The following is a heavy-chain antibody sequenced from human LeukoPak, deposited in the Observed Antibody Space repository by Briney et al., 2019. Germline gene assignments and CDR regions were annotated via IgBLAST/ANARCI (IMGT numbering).Heavy chain of an antibody. V-gene: IGHV4-34*01. Sequence: SETLSLTCAVYGGSFNGYYWSWIRQPPGKGLEWIGEINHSGSTYYNASLESRVTISVDTSKNQFSLKLSSVTAADTAVYYCARAYSSSWYFNWFDPWGQGTLVTVSS. CDR3: ARAYSSSWYFNWFDP. CDR2: INHSGST. D-gene: IGHD6-13*01. CDR1: GGSFNGYY. J-gene: IGHJ5*02.